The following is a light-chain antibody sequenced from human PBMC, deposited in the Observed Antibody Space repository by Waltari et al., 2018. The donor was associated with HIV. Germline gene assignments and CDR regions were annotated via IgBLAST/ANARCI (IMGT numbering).Light chain of an antibody. CDR1: QSVTCSY. V-gene: IGKV3-20*01. CDR2: GAS. CDR3: QQYGSSPLYS. Sequence: EIVLTQSPGTLSLSPGQRATLSCRASQSVTCSYLTWYQQKPGQAPRLLIYGASSRATGIPERFSGSGSGTDFTLTISRLEHEDSAVYFCQQYGSSPLYSFGQGTKLEI. J-gene: IGKJ2*01.